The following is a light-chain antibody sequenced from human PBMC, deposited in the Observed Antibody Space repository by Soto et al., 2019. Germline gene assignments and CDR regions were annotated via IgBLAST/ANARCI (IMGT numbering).Light chain of an antibody. CDR1: QSVRSN. CDR2: GAS. Sequence: EIVMTQSPATLSVSLWERATLSCRASQSVRSNLAWYQQKPGQAPRLLIYGASTRATGIPARFSGSGSGTEFTLTISSLQSEDFAVYYCQQYNNWPRTFGQGTKVDTK. J-gene: IGKJ1*01. CDR3: QQYNNWPRT. V-gene: IGKV3-15*01.